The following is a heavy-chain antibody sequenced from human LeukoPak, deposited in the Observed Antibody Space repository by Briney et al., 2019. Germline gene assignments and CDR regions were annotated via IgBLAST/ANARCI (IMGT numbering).Heavy chain of an antibody. CDR2: INHSGST. Sequence: PSETLSLTCAVYGGSFSGYYWSWIRQPPGKGLEWIGEINHSGSTNYNPSLKSRVTISVDTSKNQFSLKLSSVTAADTAVYYCARGLPVYDILTGHYMGAYYFDYWGQGTLVTVSS. D-gene: IGHD3-9*01. CDR1: GGSFSGYY. V-gene: IGHV4-34*01. J-gene: IGHJ4*02. CDR3: ARGLPVYDILTGHYMGAYYFDY.